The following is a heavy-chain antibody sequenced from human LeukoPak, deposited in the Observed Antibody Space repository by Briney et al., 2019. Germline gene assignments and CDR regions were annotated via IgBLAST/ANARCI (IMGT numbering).Heavy chain of an antibody. V-gene: IGHV3-48*03. J-gene: IGHJ4*02. CDR1: GFTFSSYE. CDR3: ARVRGSSRQFFGY. Sequence: GGSLRLSCAASGFTFSSYEMNWVRQTPGKGLEWVSYISSSGTTKYYADSVKGRFTISRDNADNSLYLQMNSLRAEDTAVYYCARVRGSSRQFFGYWGQGAVVTVSS. D-gene: IGHD1-26*01. CDR2: ISSSGTTK.